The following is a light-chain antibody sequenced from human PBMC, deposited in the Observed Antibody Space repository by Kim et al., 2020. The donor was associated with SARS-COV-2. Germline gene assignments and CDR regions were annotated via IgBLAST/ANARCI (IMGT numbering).Light chain of an antibody. J-gene: IGLJ2*01. CDR1: NPNFGGDY. Sequence: QSVLTQPPSLSAAPGQTVTISCSGNNPNFGGDYITWFQQFPGSAPKLLIYDDTKRPLGIPGRFSASVSGTSATLRITGLQSGDEADYYCGRWYSSMGVGVFGGGTQLTVL. CDR2: DDT. CDR3: GRWYSSMGVGV. V-gene: IGLV1-51*01.